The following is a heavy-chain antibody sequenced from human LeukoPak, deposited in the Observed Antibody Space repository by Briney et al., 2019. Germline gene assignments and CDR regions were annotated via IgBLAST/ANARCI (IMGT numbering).Heavy chain of an antibody. CDR1: GFTFSSYW. J-gene: IGHJ6*02. CDR3: ARVLTITPPDIRSGVNV. CDR2: INGDGSST. Sequence: PGGSLRLSCAASGFTFSSYWMHWGRQAPGKGLVWVTRINGDGSSTSYADSVKGRFTISRDNAKNSLYLQMNSLRAEDTAVYYCARVLTITPPDIRSGVNVWGQGTTVTVSS. V-gene: IGHV3-74*01. D-gene: IGHD4/OR15-4a*01.